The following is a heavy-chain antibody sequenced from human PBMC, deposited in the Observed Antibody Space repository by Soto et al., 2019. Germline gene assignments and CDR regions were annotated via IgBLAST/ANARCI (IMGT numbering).Heavy chain of an antibody. Sequence: GSLGLAGGSSGFTFSSYGMTCVRHAPGKGLEWVSFSSATGAGTYYADSVKGRLTISRDNSKNTLYLQMTSLRADDTAVYYCAKDRRAGGNYGFYSDFWGQGALVTVSS. D-gene: IGHD1-7*01. CDR2: SSATGAGT. J-gene: IGHJ4*02. V-gene: IGHV3-23*01. CDR1: GFTFSSYG. CDR3: AKDRRAGGNYGFYSDF.